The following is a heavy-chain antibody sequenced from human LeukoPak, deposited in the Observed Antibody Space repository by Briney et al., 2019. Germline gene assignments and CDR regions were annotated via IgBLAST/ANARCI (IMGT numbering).Heavy chain of an antibody. Sequence: GGSLRLSCAASGFTVSSNYMSWVRQSPGKGLQWVSLIYSDGTTYYADSVKGRFTISRDNSKNTLYLQMNSLRAEDTAVYYCAKDALTKAYWGQGTLVTVSS. CDR3: AKDALTKAY. J-gene: IGHJ4*02. V-gene: IGHV3-53*01. CDR1: GFTVSSNY. CDR2: IYSDGTT.